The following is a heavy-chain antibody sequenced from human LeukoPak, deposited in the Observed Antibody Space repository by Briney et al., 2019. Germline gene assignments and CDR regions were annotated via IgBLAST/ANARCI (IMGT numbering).Heavy chain of an antibody. CDR3: ARDVHGDYGSGWFDP. CDR2: IIPIFGTA. J-gene: IGHJ5*02. CDR1: GCTFSSYA. Sequence: ASVKVSCKASGCTFSSYAISWVRQAPGQGLEWMGGIIPIFGTANYAQKFQGRVTITTDESTSTAYMELSSLRSEDTAVYYCARDVHGDYGSGWFDPWGQGTLVSVSS. V-gene: IGHV1-69*05. D-gene: IGHD4-17*01.